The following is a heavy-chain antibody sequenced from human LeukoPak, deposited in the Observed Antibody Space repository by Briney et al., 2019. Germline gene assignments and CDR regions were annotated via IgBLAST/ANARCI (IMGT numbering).Heavy chain of an antibody. J-gene: IGHJ4*02. CDR3: ARIRVPNSGWLVDY. Sequence: SGPALVKPTQTLTLTCTLSGFSLSTSGMCVSWIRQPPGKALEWLARIDWDDDKYYSTSLKTRLTISKDTSKNQVVLTMTNMDPVDTATYYCARIRVPNSGWLVDYWGQGTLVTVSS. D-gene: IGHD6-19*01. V-gene: IGHV2-70*11. CDR1: GFSLSTSGMC. CDR2: IDWDDDK.